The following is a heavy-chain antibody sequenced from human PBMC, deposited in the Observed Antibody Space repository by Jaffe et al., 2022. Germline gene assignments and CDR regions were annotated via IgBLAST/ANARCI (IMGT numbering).Heavy chain of an antibody. CDR2: ISSSGSTI. J-gene: IGHJ3*02. Sequence: EVQLVESGGGLVQPGGSLRLSCAASGFTFSSYEMNWVRQAPGKGLEWVSYISSSGSTIYYADSVKGRFTISRDNAKNSLYLQMNSLRAEDTAVYYCAREGYYYGSGSMPRAFDIWGQGTMVTVSS. D-gene: IGHD3-10*01. CDR1: GFTFSSYE. CDR3: AREGYYYGSGSMPRAFDI. V-gene: IGHV3-48*03.